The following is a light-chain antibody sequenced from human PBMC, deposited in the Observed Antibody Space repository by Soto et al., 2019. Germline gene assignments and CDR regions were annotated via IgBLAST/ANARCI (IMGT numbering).Light chain of an antibody. V-gene: IGKV3-20*01. CDR2: GAS. CDR3: QQYGSSPPT. CDR1: QSVSSSY. J-gene: IGKJ1*01. Sequence: EIVLTQSPGTLSLSPGERATLSCRASQSVSSSYLAWYQQKPGQAPRLLIYGASNRATGLPDRFSGSGSGTDFTLTISRLEPEDFAVYNCQQYGSSPPTFDQGTKVEIK.